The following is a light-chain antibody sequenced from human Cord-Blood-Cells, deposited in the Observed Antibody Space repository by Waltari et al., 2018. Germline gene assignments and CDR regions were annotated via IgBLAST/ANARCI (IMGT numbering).Light chain of an antibody. Sequence: QSVLTQPPSASGTPGQRVTISCSGSSSNIGSNYVSWYQQLPGTAPKLLIYRNKQRPSGVPDRFSGTKSGTSASLAISGLRCEDEADYYCAAWDDSLSGWVFGGGTKLTVL. V-gene: IGLV1-47*01. J-gene: IGLJ3*02. CDR1: SSNIGSNY. CDR2: RNK. CDR3: AAWDDSLSGWV.